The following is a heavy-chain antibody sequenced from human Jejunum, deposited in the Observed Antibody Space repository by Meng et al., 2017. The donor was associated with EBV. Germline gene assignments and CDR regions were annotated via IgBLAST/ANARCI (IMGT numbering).Heavy chain of an antibody. Sequence: EWRRVASRGPLFHPGGALSLSCAASEFTLSSYWMHWVCQAPAKGLLWVSRINEDGTTTTYADSVKGRFTISRDNAKNTLYLQMNSLRAEDTAVYYCSRDLAGSDDYWGQGTLVTVSS. D-gene: IGHD1-14*01. CDR2: INEDGTTT. CDR3: SRDLAGSDDY. J-gene: IGHJ4*02. CDR1: EFTLSSYW. V-gene: IGHV3-74*03.